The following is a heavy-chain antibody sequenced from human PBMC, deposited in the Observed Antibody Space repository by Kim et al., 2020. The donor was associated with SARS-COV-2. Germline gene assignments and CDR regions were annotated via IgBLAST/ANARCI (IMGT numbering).Heavy chain of an antibody. V-gene: IGHV1-3*01. CDR3: AREGSWYPDY. CDR2: INDDNGNT. J-gene: IGHJ4*02. Sequence: ASVKVSCKASGYTFTSYAMHWVRQAPGQRLEWMGCINDDNGNTKYSQKFQGRVTITRDTSATTAYMELSSLRSEDMAVYYCAREGSWYPDYWGQGTLVTVSS. CDR1: GYTFTSYA. D-gene: IGHD6-13*01.